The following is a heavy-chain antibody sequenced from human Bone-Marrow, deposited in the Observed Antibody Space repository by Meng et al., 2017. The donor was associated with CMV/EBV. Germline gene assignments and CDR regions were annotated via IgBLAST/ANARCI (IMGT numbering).Heavy chain of an antibody. Sequence: ASVKVSCKASGYTFTGYYMHWVRQAPGQGLEWMGWINPNSGGTNYAQKFQGRVTMTRDTSISTAYMELSRLRSDDTAVYYCARARIGQWLVLVWDQGTLVTVSS. J-gene: IGHJ4*02. CDR3: ARARIGQWLVLV. CDR2: INPNSGGT. D-gene: IGHD6-19*01. V-gene: IGHV1-2*02. CDR1: GYTFTGYY.